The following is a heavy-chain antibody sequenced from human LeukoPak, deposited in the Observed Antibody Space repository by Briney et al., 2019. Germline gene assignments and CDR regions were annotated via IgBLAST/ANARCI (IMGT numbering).Heavy chain of an antibody. D-gene: IGHD3-22*01. CDR2: IWYDGSNK. J-gene: IGHJ3*02. Sequence: GGSLRLSCAASGFTFSSYGMHWVRQAPGKGLEWVAVIWYDGSNKYYADSVKGRFTISRDNSKSTLYLQMNSLRAEDTAVYYCARDYYDSSGYYDLGAFDIWGQGTMVTVSS. CDR3: ARDYYDSSGYYDLGAFDI. CDR1: GFTFSSYG. V-gene: IGHV3-33*01.